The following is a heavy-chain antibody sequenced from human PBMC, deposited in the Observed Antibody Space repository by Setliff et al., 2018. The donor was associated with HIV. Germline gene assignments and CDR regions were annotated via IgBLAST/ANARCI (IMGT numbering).Heavy chain of an antibody. CDR1: GFTLRSYG. Sequence: GGSLRLSCAVSGFTLRSYGIHWVRQAPGKGLEWVTVLWFDGIRKYYADSVKGRFTISRDDSKNTLFLQMNSLRTEDTAVYYCAKNFYSSPWSPLDYWGQGTLVTVSS. CDR2: LWFDGIRK. D-gene: IGHD6-19*01. CDR3: AKNFYSSPWSPLDY. J-gene: IGHJ4*02. V-gene: IGHV3-30*02.